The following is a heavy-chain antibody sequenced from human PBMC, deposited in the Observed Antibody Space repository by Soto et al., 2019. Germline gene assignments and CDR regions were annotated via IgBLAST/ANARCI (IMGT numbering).Heavy chain of an antibody. D-gene: IGHD3-10*01. V-gene: IGHV4-31*03. Sequence: SETLSLTCTVSGGSISSGGYYWSWIRQHPGKGLEWIGYIYYSGSTYYNPSLKSRVTISVDTSKNQFSLKLSSVTAADTAVYYCARGAPVFIQQWGQGTLVTVSS. J-gene: IGHJ1*01. CDR3: ARGAPVFIQQ. CDR2: IYYSGST. CDR1: GGSISSGGYY.